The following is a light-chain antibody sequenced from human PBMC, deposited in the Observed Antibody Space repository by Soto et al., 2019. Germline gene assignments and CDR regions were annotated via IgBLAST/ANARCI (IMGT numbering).Light chain of an antibody. CDR2: DAS. V-gene: IGKV3-11*01. CDR3: QKHSNWPLT. J-gene: IGKJ4*01. CDR1: ESVSSY. Sequence: EIVLTQSPATLSLSPGERATLSCRASESVSSYLAWYQQKPGQAPRLLIYDASNRATGIPARFSGSGSGTDFTLTISSLEPEDFAVYYCQKHSNWPLTFGGGTKVEIK.